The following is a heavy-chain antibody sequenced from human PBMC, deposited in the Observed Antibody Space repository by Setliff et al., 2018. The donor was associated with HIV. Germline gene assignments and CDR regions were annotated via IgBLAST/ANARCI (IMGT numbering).Heavy chain of an antibody. CDR1: GGSISSSIYY. Sequence: SETLSLTCTVSGGSISSSIYYWGWIRQPPGKGLEWIGFIYYSGSTYYYGGSTYYNPSLKTRVTMSVDTSKNQFSLKLSSVTAADAAVYSCARPTGWEQWLVYDAFDIWGQGTMVTVSS. CDR3: ARPTGWEQWLVYDAFDI. D-gene: IGHD6-19*01. J-gene: IGHJ3*02. CDR2: IYYSGSTYYYGGST. V-gene: IGHV4-39*01.